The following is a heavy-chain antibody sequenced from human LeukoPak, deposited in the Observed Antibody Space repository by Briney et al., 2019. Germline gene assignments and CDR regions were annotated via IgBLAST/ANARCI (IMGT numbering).Heavy chain of an antibody. CDR1: GFTFSSYA. J-gene: IGHJ6*04. V-gene: IGHV3-30*04. CDR3: ARGPPTPRDYYYGMDV. CDR2: ISYDGSNK. Sequence: GRSLRLSCAASGFTFSSYAMHWVRQAPGKGLEWVAVISYDGSNKYYADYVKGRFTISRDNSKNTLYLQMNSLRAEDTAVYYCARGPPTPRDYYYGMDVWGKGTTVTVSS.